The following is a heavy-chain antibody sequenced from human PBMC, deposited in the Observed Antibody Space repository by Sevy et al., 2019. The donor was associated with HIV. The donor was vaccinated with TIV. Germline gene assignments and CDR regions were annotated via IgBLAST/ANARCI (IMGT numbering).Heavy chain of an antibody. D-gene: IGHD2-15*01. CDR1: NASISSSSYY. J-gene: IGHJ5*02. CDR2: IYYSGTT. V-gene: IGHV4-39*01. Sequence: SETLSLTCSVSNASISSSSYYWGWVRQPPGKALEWIGIIYYSGTTYNSPSHKSRVTISVDTSKNQFFLDLRSMTATDTAVYYCVRHSDSRRLSWLDTWGQGILVTVSS. CDR3: VRHSDSRRLSWLDT.